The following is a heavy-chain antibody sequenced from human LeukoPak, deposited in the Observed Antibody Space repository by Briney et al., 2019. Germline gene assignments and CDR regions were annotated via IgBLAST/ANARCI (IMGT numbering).Heavy chain of an antibody. V-gene: IGHV4-61*05. CDR1: GGSISSSSYY. J-gene: IGHJ5*02. D-gene: IGHD6-13*01. CDR3: ARLNNIAAAGVFDP. Sequence: SETLSLTCTVSGGSISSSSYYWSLIRQPPGKGLEWIGYIYYSGSTNYNPSLKSRVTISVDTSKNQFSLKLTSVTAADTAVYYCARLNNIAAAGVFDPWGQGTLVTVSS. CDR2: IYYSGST.